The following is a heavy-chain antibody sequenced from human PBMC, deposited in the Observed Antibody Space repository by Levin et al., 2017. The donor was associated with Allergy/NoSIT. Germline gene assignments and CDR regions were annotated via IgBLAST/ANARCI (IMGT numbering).Heavy chain of an antibody. Sequence: GESLKISCAASGFTFSSYAMHWVRQAPGKGLEWVAVISYDGSNKYYADSVKGRFTISRDNSKNTLYLQMNSLRAEDTAVYYCARARVDSPYSGYDPYSRAFDIWGQGTMVTVSS. V-gene: IGHV3-30-3*01. J-gene: IGHJ3*02. D-gene: IGHD5-12*01. CDR2: ISYDGSNK. CDR1: GFTFSSYA. CDR3: ARARVDSPYSGYDPYSRAFDI.